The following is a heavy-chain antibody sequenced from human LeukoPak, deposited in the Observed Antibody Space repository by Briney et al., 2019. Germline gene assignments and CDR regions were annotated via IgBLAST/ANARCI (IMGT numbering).Heavy chain of an antibody. CDR2: VWHDGSNR. J-gene: IGHJ4*02. CDR1: VFTFSSYA. V-gene: IGHV3-33*01. CDR3: ARELFGSGSCPDY. D-gene: IGHD3-10*01. Sequence: GGSLRLSCTAPVFTFSSYAIHWIRQAPGKGLEWVALVWHDGSNRYYADSVKSRFTISRDNSKNTVYLQMNSLRAEDTAVYYCARELFGSGSCPDYWGQGTLVTVSS.